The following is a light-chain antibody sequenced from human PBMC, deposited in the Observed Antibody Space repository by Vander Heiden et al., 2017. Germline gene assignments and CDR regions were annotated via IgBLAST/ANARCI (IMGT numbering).Light chain of an antibody. J-gene: IGLJ3*02. Sequence: QSALTQPRSVSGSPGQSVTISCTGTSSDDGGSHFVSWYQPRPGNAHTFMIYDVSKRPSGVPYRFSAAKSGNTASLTISGLQAEDEADYYCCSCAGSWLFGGGTKLTVL. CDR1: SSDDGGSHF. CDR2: DVS. CDR3: CSCAGSWL. V-gene: IGLV2-11*01.